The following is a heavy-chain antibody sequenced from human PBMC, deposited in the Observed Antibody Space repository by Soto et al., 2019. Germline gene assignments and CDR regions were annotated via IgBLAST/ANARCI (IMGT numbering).Heavy chain of an antibody. J-gene: IGHJ5*02. D-gene: IGHD5-18*01. V-gene: IGHV4-59*01. CDR3: ARDGYRYGSGFDP. Sequence: SETLSLTCTVSGGSISSYYWSWIRQPPGKGLEWIGYIYYSGSTNYNPSLKSRVTISVDTSKNQFSLKLSSVTAADTAVYYCARDGYRYGSGFDPWGQGTLVTVSS. CDR2: IYYSGST. CDR1: GGSISSYY.